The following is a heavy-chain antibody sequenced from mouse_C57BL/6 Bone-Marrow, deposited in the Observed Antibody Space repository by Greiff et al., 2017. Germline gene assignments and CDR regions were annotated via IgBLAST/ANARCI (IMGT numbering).Heavy chain of an antibody. Sequence: QVQLQQPGAELVRPGSSVKLSCKASGYTFTSYWMHWVKQRPIQGLEWIGNIDPSDSETHYNQKFKDKATLTVDKSSSTAYMQLSSLTSEDSAVYYCARGDYDGSGYLWYFDVWGTGTTVTVSS. CDR1: GYTFTSYW. CDR2: IDPSDSET. CDR3: ARGDYDGSGYLWYFDV. D-gene: IGHD1-1*01. J-gene: IGHJ1*03. V-gene: IGHV1-52*01.